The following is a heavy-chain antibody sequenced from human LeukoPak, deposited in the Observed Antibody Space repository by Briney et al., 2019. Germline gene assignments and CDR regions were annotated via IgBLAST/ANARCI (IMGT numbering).Heavy chain of an antibody. V-gene: IGHV3-7*03. Sequence: GGSLRLSCAASGFTFSSYWMSWVRQAPGKGLEWVANINQDGSEKYYVDSVKGRSTISRDNAKNSLYLQMNSLRAEDTAVYYCAATLDPFDYWGQGTLVTVSS. CDR3: AATLDPFDY. CDR1: GFTFSSYW. J-gene: IGHJ4*02. CDR2: INQDGSEK. D-gene: IGHD3-16*02.